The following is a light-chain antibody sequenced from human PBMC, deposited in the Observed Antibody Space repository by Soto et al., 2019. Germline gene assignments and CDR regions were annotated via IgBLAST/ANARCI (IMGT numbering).Light chain of an antibody. CDR1: QSINSY. J-gene: IGKJ4*01. CDR2: AAA. CDR3: LQTYSLPLT. Sequence: DIQMTQSPSSLSASVGDRVTITCLASQSINSYLNWYQQKPGEAPKLLIHAAASLQGGVPTRFSGRGSGTDFTLTISSLQPGDLATYYCLQTYSLPLTFGGGTKVEIK. V-gene: IGKV1-39*01.